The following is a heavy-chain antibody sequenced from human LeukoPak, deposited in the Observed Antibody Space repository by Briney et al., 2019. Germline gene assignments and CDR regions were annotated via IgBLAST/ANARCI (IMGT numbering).Heavy chain of an antibody. Sequence: SETLSLTCAVYGGSFSVYYWSWIRQPPGKGLEWIGEINHSGSTNYNPSLKSRVTISVDTSKNQFSLKLSSVTAADTAVYYCASWDFWSGYFFDYWGQGTLVTVSS. V-gene: IGHV4-34*01. J-gene: IGHJ4*02. CDR2: INHSGST. D-gene: IGHD3-3*01. CDR3: ASWDFWSGYFFDY. CDR1: GGSFSVYY.